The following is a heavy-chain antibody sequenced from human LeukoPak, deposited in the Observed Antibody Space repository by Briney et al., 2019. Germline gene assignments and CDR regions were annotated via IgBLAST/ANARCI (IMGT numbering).Heavy chain of an antibody. D-gene: IGHD2-2*01. CDR3: ARDLCSSTSCYERGFDY. J-gene: IGHJ4*02. V-gene: IGHV4-59*01. Sequence: KPSETLSLTCIVSGGSISSYYWSWIRQPPGKGLEWIGYIYYSGSTNYNPSLKSRVTISVDTSKNQFSLKLSSVTAADTAVYYCARDLCSSTSCYERGFDYWGQGTLVTVSS. CDR2: IYYSGST. CDR1: GGSISSYY.